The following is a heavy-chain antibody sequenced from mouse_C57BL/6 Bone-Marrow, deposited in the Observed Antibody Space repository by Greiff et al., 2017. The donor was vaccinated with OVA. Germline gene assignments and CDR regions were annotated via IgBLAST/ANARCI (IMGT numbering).Heavy chain of an antibody. V-gene: IGHV1-55*01. CDR3: ARENWDSYYFDY. CDR2: IYPGSGST. Sequence: QVQLQQPGAELVKPGASVKMSCKASGYTFTSYWITWVKQRPGQGLEWIGDIYPGSGSTNYNEKFKSKATLTVDTSSSTAYMQLSSLTSEDSAIYYCARENWDSYYFDYWGQGTTLTVSS. CDR1: GYTFTSYW. D-gene: IGHD4-1*01. J-gene: IGHJ2*01.